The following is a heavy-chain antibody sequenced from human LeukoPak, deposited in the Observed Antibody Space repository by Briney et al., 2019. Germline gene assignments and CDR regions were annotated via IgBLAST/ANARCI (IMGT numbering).Heavy chain of an antibody. CDR3: AGSVDVDMGTLKN. V-gene: IGHV3-11*01. D-gene: IGHD5-18*01. CDR2: ISSSGASI. CDR1: GVTFSDNY. J-gene: IGHJ4*02. Sequence: GGSLRLSCAASGVTFSDNYMTWIRQAPGQGLEWVSYISSSGASIYYADSVKGRFTISRDNAKKSLYLQMNSLRAEDTAVYYCAGSVDVDMGTLKNWGQGTLVTVSS.